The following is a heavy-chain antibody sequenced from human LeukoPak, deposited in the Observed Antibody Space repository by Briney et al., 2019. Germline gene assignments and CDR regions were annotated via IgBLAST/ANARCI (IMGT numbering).Heavy chain of an antibody. CDR3: AKDVGSIVGASDS. D-gene: IGHD1-26*01. J-gene: IGHJ4*02. CDR1: GFTFSSYA. V-gene: IGHV3-30-3*01. CDR2: ISYDGSNK. Sequence: GGSLRLSCAASGFTFSSYAMHWVRQAPGKGLEWVAVISYDGSNKYYADSVKGRFTISRDNSKNTLYLQMNSLRAEDTAVYYCAKDVGSIVGASDSWGQGTLVTVSS.